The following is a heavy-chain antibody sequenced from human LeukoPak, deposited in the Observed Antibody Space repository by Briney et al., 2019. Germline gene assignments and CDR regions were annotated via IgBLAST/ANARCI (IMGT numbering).Heavy chain of an antibody. CDR2: INPNSGGT. CDR3: ARVGADTLECFQH. CDR1: GYTFTGYY. V-gene: IGHV1-2*02. Sequence: ASVTVSCTASGYTFTGYYMHWVRQAPGQGLEWMGWINPNSGGTNYAQKFQGRVTMTRDTSISTAYMDLSRLRSDDTAVYYCARVGADTLECFQHWGQGTLVTVSS. J-gene: IGHJ1*01. D-gene: IGHD1-26*01.